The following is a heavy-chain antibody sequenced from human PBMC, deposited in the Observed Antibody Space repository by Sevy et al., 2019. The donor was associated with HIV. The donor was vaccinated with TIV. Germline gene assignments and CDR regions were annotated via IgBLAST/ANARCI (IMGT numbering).Heavy chain of an antibody. CDR1: GFTFSSYS. Sequence: GGSLRLSCAASGFTFSSYSMNWVRQAPGKGLEWVSSISSSSSYIYYADSVKGRFTTSRDNAKNSLYLQMNSLRAEDTAVYYCASMGVSVAGPSWGQGTLVTVSS. V-gene: IGHV3-21*01. J-gene: IGHJ4*02. D-gene: IGHD6-19*01. CDR2: ISSSSSYI. CDR3: ASMGVSVAGPS.